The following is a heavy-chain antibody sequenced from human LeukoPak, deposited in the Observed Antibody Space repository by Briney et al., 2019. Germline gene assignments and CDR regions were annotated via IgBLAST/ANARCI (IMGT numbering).Heavy chain of an antibody. CDR1: GYIFTTYF. CDR3: AREGGYDILTGYQDY. V-gene: IGHV1-2*02. Sequence: GSSVTVSCRASGYIFTTYFIHWVRRAPGQGLEWMGWINPNNGDTNYVQKFQGRVTMTRDTSISTAYMELTRLRSDDTAVYYCAREGGYDILTGYQDYWGQGTLVTVSS. D-gene: IGHD3-9*01. CDR2: INPNNGDT. J-gene: IGHJ4*02.